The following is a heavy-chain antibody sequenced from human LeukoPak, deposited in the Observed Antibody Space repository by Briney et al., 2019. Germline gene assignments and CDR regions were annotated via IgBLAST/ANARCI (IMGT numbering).Heavy chain of an antibody. V-gene: IGHV3-7*04. Sequence: GGSLRLSCAASGFTFSSYWMSWVRQAPGKGLEWVANIKQDGSEKYYVDSVKGRFTISRDNAKNSLYPQMNSLRAEDTAVYYCAKEGYSYGSNWFDPWGQGTLVTVSS. J-gene: IGHJ5*02. D-gene: IGHD5-18*01. CDR2: IKQDGSEK. CDR3: AKEGYSYGSNWFDP. CDR1: GFTFSSYW.